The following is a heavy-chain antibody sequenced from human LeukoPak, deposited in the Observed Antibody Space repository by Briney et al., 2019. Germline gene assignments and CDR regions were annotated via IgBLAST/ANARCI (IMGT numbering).Heavy chain of an antibody. D-gene: IGHD5-18*01. V-gene: IGHV3-48*02. CDR2: VSASSDI. J-gene: IGHJ4*02. CDR3: ARDALHTAHFDY. Sequence: PETSLRLSCAASRFTFSSYTMNWVRQAPGKGLQWVSTVSASSDIHYSDSVKGRFTISRDNARNSLYLQMNSLRDEDTAVYYCARDALHTAHFDYWGQGTLVTVSS. CDR1: RFTFSSYT.